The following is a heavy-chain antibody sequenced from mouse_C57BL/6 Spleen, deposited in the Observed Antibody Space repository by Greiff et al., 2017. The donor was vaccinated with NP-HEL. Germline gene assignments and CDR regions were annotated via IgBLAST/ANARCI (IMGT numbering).Heavy chain of an antibody. CDR1: GFTFSDYG. CDR2: ISSGSSTI. D-gene: IGHD2-1*01. J-gene: IGHJ4*01. CDR3: ASNYAHYYAMDY. Sequence: EVMLVESGGGLVKPGGSLKLSCAASGFTFSDYGMHWVRQAPEKGLEWVAYISSGSSTIYYADTVKGRFTISRDNCKNTLFLQMTSLSSEDTAMYYCASNYAHYYAMDYWGQGTSVTVSS. V-gene: IGHV5-17*01.